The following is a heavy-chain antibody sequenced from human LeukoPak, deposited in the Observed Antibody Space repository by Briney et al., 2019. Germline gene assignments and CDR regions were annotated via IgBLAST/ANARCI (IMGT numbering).Heavy chain of an antibody. Sequence: GGSLRLSCAASGFTFSSYWMHWVRQAPGKGLVWASRINSDGSSTSYADSVKGRFTISRDNAKNSLYLQMNSLRAEDTALYYCAKDKDDRYYYDSSGTFDYWGQGALVTVSS. CDR1: GFTFSSYW. CDR3: AKDKDDRYYYDSSGTFDY. CDR2: INSDGSST. J-gene: IGHJ4*02. D-gene: IGHD3-22*01. V-gene: IGHV3-74*01.